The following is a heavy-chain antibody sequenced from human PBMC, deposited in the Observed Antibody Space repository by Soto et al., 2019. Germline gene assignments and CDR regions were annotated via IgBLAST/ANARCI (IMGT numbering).Heavy chain of an antibody. CDR3: ARSIVVVTALDY. Sequence: KASGYSFTTYSIHWVRQAPGQRLEWMGLINGGNGITKFSQKFQGRVTITRDTSASTAYMELSSLRSEDTAVYYCARSIVVVTALDYWGQGTLVTVSS. D-gene: IGHD2-21*02. CDR2: INGGNGIT. J-gene: IGHJ4*02. V-gene: IGHV1-3*01. CDR1: GYSFTTYS.